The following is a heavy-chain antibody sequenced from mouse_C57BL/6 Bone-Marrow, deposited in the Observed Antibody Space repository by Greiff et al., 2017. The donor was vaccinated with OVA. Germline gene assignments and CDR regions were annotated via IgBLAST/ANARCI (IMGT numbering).Heavy chain of an antibody. CDR3: AKREYYGSIFAY. J-gene: IGHJ3*01. Sequence: VKLVESGPGPVAPSQSLSIFCTVSGLSFTCHGVDRVREPPGKGPEWLGVIWGGGSTNYNSDLMSRLSISKDNSKSKVFLKMNSLQTDDTAVYYCAKREYYGSIFAYWGQGTLVTVSA. CDR2: IWGGGST. D-gene: IGHD1-1*01. CDR1: GLSFTCHG. V-gene: IGHV2-9*01.